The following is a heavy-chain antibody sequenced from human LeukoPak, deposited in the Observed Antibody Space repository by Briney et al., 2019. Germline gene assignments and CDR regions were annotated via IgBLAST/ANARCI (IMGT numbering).Heavy chain of an antibody. Sequence: SETLSLTCAVSGGSISSSNWWSWVRQPPGKGLEWIGEIYHSGSTNYNPSLKSRVTISVDKSKNQFSLKLSSVTAADTAVYYXXXXXXDGYSSGWSSFDYWGQGTLVTVSS. CDR3: XXXXXDGYSSGWSSFDY. CDR2: IYHSGST. J-gene: IGHJ4*02. CDR1: GGSISSSNW. D-gene: IGHD6-13*01. V-gene: IGHV4-4*02.